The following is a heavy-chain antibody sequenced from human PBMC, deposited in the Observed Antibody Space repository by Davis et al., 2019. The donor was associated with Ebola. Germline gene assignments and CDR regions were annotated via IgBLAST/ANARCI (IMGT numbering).Heavy chain of an antibody. CDR2: VSYDGSID. V-gene: IGHV3-30*03. D-gene: IGHD4-17*01. CDR1: GFTFSSFG. J-gene: IGHJ4*02. CDR3: ARGGLTVTPLDY. Sequence: GESLKISCAASGFTFSSFGMHWVRQAPGKGLEWVAVVSYDGSIDYYADSVKGRFTISRDNSNNTLYLQMNSLRGEDTAVYYCARGGLTVTPLDYWGQGTLVTVSS.